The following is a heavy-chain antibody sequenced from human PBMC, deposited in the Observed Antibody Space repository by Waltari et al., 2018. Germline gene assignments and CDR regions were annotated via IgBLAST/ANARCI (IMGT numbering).Heavy chain of an antibody. CDR2: ISNSGSTV. J-gene: IGHJ6*03. V-gene: IGHV3-48*03. CDR3: ARPSTEYYYYYYYMDV. CDR1: GFTFSNYE. Sequence: EVQVVESGGGLVQPGGSLRLSCAASGFTFSNYEMNWVGQAPGNGLEWVSYISNSGSTVYYAGSVKGRFTISRDNAKNSLYLEMNSLRAEDTALYYCARPSTEYYYYYYYMDVWGKGTTVTVS.